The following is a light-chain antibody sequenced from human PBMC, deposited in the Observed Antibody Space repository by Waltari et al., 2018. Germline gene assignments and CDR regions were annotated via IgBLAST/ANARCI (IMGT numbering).Light chain of an antibody. Sequence: DIQMTQSPSSLSASVGDRVTITCRASKSISSYLNWYQQKPGKAPKLLIYAASSSQSGVPSRFSGSGSGTDFTRTISSLQPEDFATYYCQQSYSTPRTFGQGTKVEIK. V-gene: IGKV1-39*01. CDR2: AAS. J-gene: IGKJ1*01. CDR1: KSISSY. CDR3: QQSYSTPRT.